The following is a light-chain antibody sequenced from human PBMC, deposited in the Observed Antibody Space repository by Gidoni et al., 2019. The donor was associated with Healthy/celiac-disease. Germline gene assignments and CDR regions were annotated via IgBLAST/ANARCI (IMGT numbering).Light chain of an antibody. V-gene: IGKV3-15*01. CDR2: GAS. Sequence: EIVMTQSPATLSVSPGERATLSCRASQSVSSNLAWYQQKPGQAPRLLIYGASTRATGIPARFSGSGSGTEFTLTISSLQSEDFAVYYCQQYNNWPPGYTFGQXTKLENK. CDR3: QQYNNWPPGYT. J-gene: IGKJ2*01. CDR1: QSVSSN.